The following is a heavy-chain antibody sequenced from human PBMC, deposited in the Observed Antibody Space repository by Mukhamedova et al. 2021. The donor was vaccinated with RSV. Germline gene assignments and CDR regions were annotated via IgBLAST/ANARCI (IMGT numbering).Heavy chain of an antibody. Sequence: APHVQGRFIISRDDSKSTLYLQMSSLKTEDTAVYYCTTGYTYGPWGQGTQVTVSS. V-gene: IGHV3-15*01. D-gene: IGHD2-21*01. CDR3: TTGYTYGP. J-gene: IGHJ5*02.